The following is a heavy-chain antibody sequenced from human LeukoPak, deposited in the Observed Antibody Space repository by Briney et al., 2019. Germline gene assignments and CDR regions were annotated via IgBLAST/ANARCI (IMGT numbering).Heavy chain of an antibody. Sequence: SETLSLTCTVSGASITSYYWNWIREPPGKGLEWIGYVFDSGGTNYNPSLKSRVTISVDTSKKQFSLKLSSVTAADTAVYYCARGYSSSWNYFDYWGQGTLVTVSS. V-gene: IGHV4-59*01. J-gene: IGHJ4*02. CDR3: ARGYSSSWNYFDY. D-gene: IGHD6-13*01. CDR1: GASITSYY. CDR2: VFDSGGT.